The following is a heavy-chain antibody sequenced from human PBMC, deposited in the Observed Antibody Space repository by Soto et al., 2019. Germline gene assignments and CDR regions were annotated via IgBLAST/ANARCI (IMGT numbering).Heavy chain of an antibody. CDR3: AKDLHSYGMDV. CDR2: ISSNGGRT. CDR1: GFTFGNYF. J-gene: IGHJ6*02. Sequence: EVQLLESGGSLVQPGESLRLSCAASGFTFGNYFMNWARQAPGKGLEWVSDISSNGGRTHYADSVRGRFTISRDNSRNTLYLQMSSLRAEDTALYYCAKDLHSYGMDVWGQGTTVTVSS. V-gene: IGHV3-23*01.